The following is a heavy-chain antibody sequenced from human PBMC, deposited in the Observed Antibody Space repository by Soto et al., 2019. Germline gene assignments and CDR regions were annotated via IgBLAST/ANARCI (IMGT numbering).Heavy chain of an antibody. D-gene: IGHD3-22*01. V-gene: IGHV1-2*04. CDR3: VRDYYDGSASYGFEF. Sequence: QVHLVQSGAEVKKPGASVKVSCKASGYVFTGYYIHWVRQAPGQGLEWMGWINHKSGGANIAQKFQGCVTLTRDTSISTTYMEVNRLTSNDTAVYYCVRDYYDGSASYGFEFWGQGTPVTVAS. J-gene: IGHJ3*01. CDR1: GYVFTGYY. CDR2: INHKSGGA.